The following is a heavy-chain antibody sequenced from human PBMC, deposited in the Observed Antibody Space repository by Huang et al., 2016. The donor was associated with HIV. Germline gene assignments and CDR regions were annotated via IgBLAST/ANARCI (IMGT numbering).Heavy chain of an antibody. Sequence: QVQLQASGPGLVKPSETLSLTCSVSGGSINNYYWSWIRQPAGKGLEWIGRMYSSGSTNYNPSLENRVTMSVDTSKNQFSLRLISVSAADTAVYYCARVPGSGSHMMAFDVWSQGTMVTVSS. CDR1: GGSINNYY. V-gene: IGHV4-4*07. J-gene: IGHJ3*01. CDR3: ARVPGSGSHMMAFDV. CDR2: MYSSGST. D-gene: IGHD3-22*01.